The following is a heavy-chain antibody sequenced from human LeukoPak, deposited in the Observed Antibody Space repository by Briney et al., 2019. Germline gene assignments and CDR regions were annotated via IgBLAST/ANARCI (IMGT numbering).Heavy chain of an antibody. D-gene: IGHD3-10*01. CDR1: GYTFTSYG. Sequence: ASVKVSCKASGYTFTSYGISWVRQAPGQGLEWMGWISACNGNTNYAQKLQGRVTMTTDTSTSTAYMELRSLRSDDTAVYYCARAWFGELSRYYYYYGMDVWGQGTTVTVSS. J-gene: IGHJ6*02. CDR2: ISACNGNT. CDR3: ARAWFGELSRYYYYYGMDV. V-gene: IGHV1-18*01.